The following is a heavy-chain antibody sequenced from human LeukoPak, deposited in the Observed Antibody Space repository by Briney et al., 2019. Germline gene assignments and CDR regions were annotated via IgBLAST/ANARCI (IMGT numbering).Heavy chain of an antibody. CDR2: ISGSGGST. V-gene: IGHV3-23*01. CDR1: GFTFSSYA. CDR3: AKDRVVATIRVTHFDY. J-gene: IGHJ4*02. D-gene: IGHD5-12*01. Sequence: GRSLSLSYAASGFTFSSYAMSWVPQPPGKGREWVSAISGSGGSTYYADSAKGRFTISRDNSKNTLYLQMNSLRAEDTAVYYCAKDRVVATIRVTHFDYWGQGTLVTVSS.